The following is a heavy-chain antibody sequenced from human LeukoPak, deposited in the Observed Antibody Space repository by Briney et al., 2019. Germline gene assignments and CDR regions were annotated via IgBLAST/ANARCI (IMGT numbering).Heavy chain of an antibody. J-gene: IGHJ4*02. CDR2: ISGSGGST. CDR1: GFTFSSYA. Sequence: GGSLRLSCAAPGFTFSSYAMSWVRQAPGKGLEWVSAISGSGGSTYYADSVKGRFTISRDNSKNTLYPQMNSLRAEDTAVYYCAKFFYDTVAGFYFDYWGQGTLVTVSS. CDR3: AKFFYDTVAGFYFDY. V-gene: IGHV3-23*01. D-gene: IGHD6-19*01.